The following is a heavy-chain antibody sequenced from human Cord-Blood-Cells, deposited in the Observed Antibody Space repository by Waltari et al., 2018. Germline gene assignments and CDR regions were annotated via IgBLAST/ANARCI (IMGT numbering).Heavy chain of an antibody. CDR1: GGPISSSSYS. J-gene: IGHJ4*02. CDR3: ASSIQGGTDY. Sequence: QLQLQESGPGLVKPSETLSLTCTASGGPISSSSYSWGWIRQPQGKGLGWIGVIYYSGSTYYNPSLKRRVTISVDTSKNQFSLKLSSVTAADTAVYYCASSIQGGTDYWGQGTLVTVSA. V-gene: IGHV4-39*01. D-gene: IGHD3-16*01. CDR2: IYYSGST.